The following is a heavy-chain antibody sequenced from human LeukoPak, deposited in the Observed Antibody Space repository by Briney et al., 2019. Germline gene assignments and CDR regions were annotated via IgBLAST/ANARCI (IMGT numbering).Heavy chain of an antibody. D-gene: IGHD5-18*01. Sequence: SVKVSCKASGYTFTSYGISWVRQAPGQGLEWMGRIIPILGIANYAQKFQGRVTITADKSTSTAYMELSSLRSEDTAVYYCARAKERGYSYGSSNPPSYWGQGTLVTVSS. CDR3: ARAKERGYSYGSSNPPSY. V-gene: IGHV1-69*04. J-gene: IGHJ4*02. CDR2: IIPILGIA. CDR1: GYTFTSYG.